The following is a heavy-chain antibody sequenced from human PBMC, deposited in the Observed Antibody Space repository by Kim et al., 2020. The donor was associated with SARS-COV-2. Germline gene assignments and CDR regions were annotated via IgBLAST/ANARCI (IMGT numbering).Heavy chain of an antibody. CDR3: ANSGFTGAGGSFDY. V-gene: IGHV3-23*03. D-gene: IGHD5-12*01. J-gene: IGHJ4*02. Sequence: AEPGKGRLRISRDYSTNTLYLQMNSLRAEATAVYYCANSGFTGAGGSFDYWGQGTLVTVSS.